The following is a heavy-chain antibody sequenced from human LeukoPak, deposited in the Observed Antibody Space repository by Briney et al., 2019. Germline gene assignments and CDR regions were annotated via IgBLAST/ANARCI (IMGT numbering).Heavy chain of an antibody. CDR2: INASNGNT. V-gene: IGHV1-3*01. Sequence: EASVKVCCKASGYTFTSYAMHWVRQAPGQRLEWMGGINASNGNTKYSQKFQGRVSITRDTSASRAYMELSRLRSEDTAVYCCARDLSRITMVRGVNGMDVWGKGTPGTVSS. D-gene: IGHD3-10*01. CDR1: GYTFTSYA. J-gene: IGHJ6*04. CDR3: ARDLSRITMVRGVNGMDV.